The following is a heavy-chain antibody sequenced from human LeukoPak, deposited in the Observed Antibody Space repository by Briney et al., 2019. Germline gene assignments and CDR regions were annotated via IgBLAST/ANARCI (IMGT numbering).Heavy chain of an antibody. CDR1: GFTFSSYG. Sequence: PGGSLRLSCAASGFTFSSYGMHWVRQAPGKGLEWVAVISYDGSNKYYADSVKGRFTISRDNSKNTLYLQMNSLRAEDTAVYYCAKDPLTMDSSGWYFPPDYWGQGTLVTVSS. V-gene: IGHV3-30*18. D-gene: IGHD6-19*01. CDR3: AKDPLTMDSSGWYFPPDY. CDR2: ISYDGSNK. J-gene: IGHJ4*02.